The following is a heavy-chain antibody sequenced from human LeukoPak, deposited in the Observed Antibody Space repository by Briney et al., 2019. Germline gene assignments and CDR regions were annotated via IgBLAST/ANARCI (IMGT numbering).Heavy chain of an antibody. Sequence: PGGSLRLSCAASGFTFSSYSMNWVRQAPGKGLEWVSSISSSSSYIYYADSVKGRFTISRDNAKNSLYLQMNSLRAEDTAVYYCARGAPRTIAAHSWGQGTLVTVSS. J-gene: IGHJ4*02. D-gene: IGHD6-6*01. V-gene: IGHV3-21*01. CDR1: GFTFSSYS. CDR3: ARGAPRTIAAHS. CDR2: ISSSSSYI.